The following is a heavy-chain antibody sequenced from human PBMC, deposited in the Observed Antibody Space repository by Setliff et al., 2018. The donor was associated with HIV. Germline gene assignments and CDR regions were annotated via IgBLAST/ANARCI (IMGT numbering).Heavy chain of an antibody. D-gene: IGHD4-17*01. V-gene: IGHV3-23*01. CDR1: GFTFSSYG. J-gene: IGHJ6*02. CDR2: ISDSGDNT. Sequence: GGSLRLSCAASGFTFSSYGMSWVRQAPERGLEWVSAISDSGDNTNYADSVKGRFTISRDDSKNTLYLQMTSLRAEDTAVYYCAKDFQWSTVNTPLNYQYGMDVWGQGTTVTVSS. CDR3: AKDFQWSTVNTPLNYQYGMDV.